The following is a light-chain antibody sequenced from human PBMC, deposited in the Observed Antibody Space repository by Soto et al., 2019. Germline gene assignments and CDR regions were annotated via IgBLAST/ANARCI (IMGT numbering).Light chain of an antibody. V-gene: IGLV2-8*01. CDR1: SGDVGGYYY. Sequence: QSVLTQPPSASGSPGQSVTISCTGTSGDVGGYYYVSWYQHHPGKVPKLIIYEVTKRPSGVPDRSSGSKSGNTASLTVSGLQAEDEADYYCMSYVGSNIFVFGTGTKVTVL. J-gene: IGLJ1*01. CDR2: EVT. CDR3: MSYVGSNIFV.